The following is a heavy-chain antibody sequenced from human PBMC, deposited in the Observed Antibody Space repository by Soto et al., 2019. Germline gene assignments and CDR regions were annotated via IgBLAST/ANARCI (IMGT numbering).Heavy chain of an antibody. Sequence: VKFSFKASGGTFSSYAISWVRQAPGQGLDCIGGIIPIFGTANYAQKFQGRVTITADESTSTAYMELSSLRSEDTAVYYCARDLGERDGHKTPAHGMDVWGQWTTVTVSS. D-gene: IGHD3-16*01. CDR2: IIPIFGTA. CDR3: ARDLGERDGHKTPAHGMDV. J-gene: IGHJ6*02. CDR1: GGTFSSYA. V-gene: IGHV1-69*13.